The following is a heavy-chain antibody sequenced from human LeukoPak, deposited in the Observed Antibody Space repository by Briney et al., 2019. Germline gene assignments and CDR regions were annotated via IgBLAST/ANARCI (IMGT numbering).Heavy chain of an antibody. Sequence: GGSLRLSCAASGFSFSDYYMTWIRQSPGKGLEWVSFISSGGDTIYYADSVKGRFTISRDNAKNSLYLQMNSLRAEDTAVYYCARDGYNLGYDYWGQGTLVTVSS. J-gene: IGHJ4*02. D-gene: IGHD5-24*01. CDR3: ARDGYNLGYDY. CDR1: GFSFSDYY. CDR2: ISSGGDTI. V-gene: IGHV3-11*04.